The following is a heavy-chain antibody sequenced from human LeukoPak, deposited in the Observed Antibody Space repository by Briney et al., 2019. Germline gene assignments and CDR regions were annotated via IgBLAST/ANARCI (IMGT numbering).Heavy chain of an antibody. CDR2: ISGSGGST. J-gene: IGHJ3*02. D-gene: IGHD3-3*01. CDR3: AKGGPHYDFWSGYYTADAFDI. V-gene: IGHV3-23*01. CDR1: GFTFSSYA. Sequence: HPGGSLRLSCAASGFTFSSYAMSWVRQAPGKGLEWVSAISGSGGSTYYADSVKGRFTISRDNSKNTLYLQMNSLRAEDTAVYYCAKGGPHYDFWSGYYTADAFDIWGQGTMVTVSS.